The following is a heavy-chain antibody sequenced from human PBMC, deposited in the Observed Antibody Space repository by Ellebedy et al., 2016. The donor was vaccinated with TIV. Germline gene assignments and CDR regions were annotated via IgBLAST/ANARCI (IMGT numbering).Heavy chain of an antibody. J-gene: IGHJ3*02. D-gene: IGHD3-22*01. CDR1: GFTFSSYG. Sequence: GGSLRLXXAASGFTFSSYGMHWVRQAPGKGLEWVAVISYDGSNKYYADSVKGRFTISRDNSKNTLYLQMNSLRAEDTAVYYCAKLTRYYYDSSGYYMDDAFDIWGQGTMVTVSS. V-gene: IGHV3-30*18. CDR3: AKLTRYYYDSSGYYMDDAFDI. CDR2: ISYDGSNK.